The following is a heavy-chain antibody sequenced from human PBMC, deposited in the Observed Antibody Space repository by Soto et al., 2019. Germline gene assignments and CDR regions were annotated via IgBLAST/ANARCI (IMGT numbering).Heavy chain of an antibody. CDR2: ISGSGGST. CDR3: AKDHTLLDNWNDAGYFDY. D-gene: IGHD1-1*01. V-gene: IGHV3-23*01. J-gene: IGHJ4*02. CDR1: GFTFRSYA. Sequence: PGGSLRLSCAASGFTFRSYAMSWVRQAPGKGLEWVSSISGSGGSTYYADSVKGRFTISRDNSKNTLYLQMNSLRAEDTAVYYCAKDHTLLDNWNDAGYFDYWGQGTLVTVSS.